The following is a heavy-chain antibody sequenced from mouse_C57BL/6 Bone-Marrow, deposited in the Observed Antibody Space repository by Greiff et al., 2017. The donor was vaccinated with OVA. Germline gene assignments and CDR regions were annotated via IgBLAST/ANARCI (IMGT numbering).Heavy chain of an antibody. V-gene: IGHV1-81*01. CDR1: GYTFTSYG. Sequence: VKLMESGAELARPGASVKLSCKASGYTFTSYGISWVKQRTGQGIEWIGEIYPRSGNHYSNEKFKGKATMTADKSSSTAYIELRSVTSEDSAVCFCANYLDYWGQGTTLTVSS. CDR2: IYPRSGNH. CDR3: ANYLDY. J-gene: IGHJ2*01.